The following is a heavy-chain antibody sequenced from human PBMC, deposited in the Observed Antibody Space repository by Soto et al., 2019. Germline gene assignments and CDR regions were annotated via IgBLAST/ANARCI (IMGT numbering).Heavy chain of an antibody. CDR2: IYYGGST. Sequence: QLQLQESGPGLVKPSETLSLTCTVSGGSISNSNYYWGWIRQPPGKGLEWIGSIYYGGSTYYNPSLKSRVTISVDTSKNQFSLQLYSVTAADTAVYYCARHQGARYGSSYYFDYWGQGTLVTVSS. D-gene: IGHD6-6*01. J-gene: IGHJ4*02. V-gene: IGHV4-39*01. CDR3: ARHQGARYGSSYYFDY. CDR1: GGSISNSNYY.